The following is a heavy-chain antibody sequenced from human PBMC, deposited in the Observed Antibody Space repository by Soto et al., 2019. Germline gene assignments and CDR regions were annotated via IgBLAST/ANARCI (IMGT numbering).Heavy chain of an antibody. CDR1: GFTFSTYW. CDR2: IDNTGTTT. D-gene: IGHD6-19*01. J-gene: IGHJ4*02. CDR3: ARGQTVAGPTTFDY. Sequence: GGSLRLSCAASGFTFSTYWMHWVRQTPGKGLVWVSRIDNTGTTTTYADSVKGRFTISRDNAKNTLYLQMNSLRAEDTAVYYCARGQTVAGPTTFDYCGQGTLVTVSS. V-gene: IGHV3-74*01.